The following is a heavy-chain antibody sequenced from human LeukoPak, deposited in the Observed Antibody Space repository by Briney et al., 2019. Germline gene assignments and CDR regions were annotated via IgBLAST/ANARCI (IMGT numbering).Heavy chain of an antibody. V-gene: IGHV1-18*01. CDR2: ISAYNGNT. J-gene: IGHJ6*03. Sequence: GASVKVSCKASGYTFTSYGISWVRQAPGQGLEWMGWISAYNGNTNYAQKLQGRVTMTRDTSTSTVYMELSSLRSEDTAVYYCARPSGGFGYYYMDVWGKGTTVTVSS. CDR1: GYTFTSYG. D-gene: IGHD2-15*01. CDR3: ARPSGGFGYYYMDV.